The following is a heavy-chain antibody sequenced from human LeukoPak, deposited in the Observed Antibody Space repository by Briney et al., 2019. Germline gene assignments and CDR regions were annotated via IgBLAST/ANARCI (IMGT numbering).Heavy chain of an antibody. V-gene: IGHV4-59*01. CDR2: IYYSGST. J-gene: IGHJ4*02. D-gene: IGHD2-15*01. Sequence: PSETLSLTCTVSGGSISSYYWSWIRQPPGKGLEWIGYIYYSGSTNYNPSLKSRVTISVDTSKNQFSLRLSSVTAADTAVYYCARDGYGGNGRFDYWGQGTLVTVS. CDR3: ARDGYGGNGRFDY. CDR1: GGSISSYY.